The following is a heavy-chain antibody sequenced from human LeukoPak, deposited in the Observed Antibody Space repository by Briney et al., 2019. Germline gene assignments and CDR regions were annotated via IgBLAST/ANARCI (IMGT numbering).Heavy chain of an antibody. J-gene: IGHJ4*02. CDR1: GFTFNIYA. D-gene: IGHD3-16*01. CDR2: ISGNGINT. Sequence: PGGSLGLSCATSGFTFNIYAMNWVRQAPGKGLEWVSIISGNGINTYYADSVKGRFTISRDDSKNTLYLQMNSLRADDTAIYYCARGVSDWGQGTLVTVAS. CDR3: ARGVSD. V-gene: IGHV3-23*01.